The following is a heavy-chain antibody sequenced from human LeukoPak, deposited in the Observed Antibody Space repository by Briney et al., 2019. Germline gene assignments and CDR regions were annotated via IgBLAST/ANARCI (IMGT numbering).Heavy chain of an antibody. CDR3: ARVSRNNWNYYYYYYMDV. CDR1: GYTFTGYY. V-gene: IGHV1-2*02. Sequence: ASVKVSCKASGYTFTGYYMHWVRQAPGQGLEWMGWINPNGGGTNYAQKFQGRVTMTRDTSISTAYMELSRLRSDDTAVYYCARVSRNNWNYYYYYYMDVWGKGTTVTVSS. CDR2: INPNGGGT. J-gene: IGHJ6*03. D-gene: IGHD1-20*01.